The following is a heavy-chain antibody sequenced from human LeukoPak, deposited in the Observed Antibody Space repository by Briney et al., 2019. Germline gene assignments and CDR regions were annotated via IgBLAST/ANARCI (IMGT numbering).Heavy chain of an antibody. J-gene: IGHJ5*02. CDR1: GFTFSSYW. CDR3: ARDDSNYDFWSGLFDP. V-gene: IGHV3-7*01. CDR2: IKQDGSEK. D-gene: IGHD3-3*01. Sequence: PGGSLRLSCAASGFTFSSYWMSWVRQAPGKGLEWVANIKQDGSEKYYVDSVKGRFTISRDNAKNSLYLQMNSLRAEDTAVYYCARDDSNYDFWSGLFDPWGQGTLVTVSS.